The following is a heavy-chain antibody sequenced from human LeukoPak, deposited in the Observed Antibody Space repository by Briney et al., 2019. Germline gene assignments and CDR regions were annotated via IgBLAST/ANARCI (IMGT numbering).Heavy chain of an antibody. CDR1: GYTFTGYY. D-gene: IGHD1-14*01. CDR2: INPNSGGT. J-gene: IGHJ4*02. Sequence: ASVKVSCKASGYTFTGYYMHWVRQAPGQGLEWMGWINPNSGGTNYAQKFQGRVTITADKSTSTAYMELSSLRSEDTAVYYCARWAGESFDYWGQGTLVTVSS. V-gene: IGHV1-2*02. CDR3: ARWAGESFDY.